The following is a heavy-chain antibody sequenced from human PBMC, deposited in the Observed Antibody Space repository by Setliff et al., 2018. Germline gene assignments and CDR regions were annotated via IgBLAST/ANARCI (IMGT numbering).Heavy chain of an antibody. Sequence: PGGSLRLSCAASGFTFDDYGMSWVRQAPGKGLAWVSGINWSGGSTGYADSVKGRFTISRYNAKNSLYLQMNSLRAEDTALYHCASDCAPFGSYYPRLPFDFWGQGTMVTVS. CDR3: ASDCAPFGSYYPRLPFDF. J-gene: IGHJ3*01. D-gene: IGHD1-26*01. V-gene: IGHV3-20*01. CDR2: INWSGGST. CDR1: GFTFDDYG.